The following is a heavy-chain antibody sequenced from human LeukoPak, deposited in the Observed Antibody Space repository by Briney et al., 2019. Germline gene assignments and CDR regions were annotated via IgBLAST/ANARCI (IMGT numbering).Heavy chain of an antibody. D-gene: IGHD3-10*01. CDR3: ARGPPYGSGNLDP. CDR2: INHSGST. V-gene: IGHV4-34*01. Sequence: SETLSLTCAVYGGSFSGYYWSWIRQPPGKGLEWIGEINHSGSTNYNPSLKSRVTISVDTSKNQFSLKLSSVTAADTAVYYCARGPPYGSGNLDPWGRGTLVTVSS. J-gene: IGHJ5*02. CDR1: GGSFSGYY.